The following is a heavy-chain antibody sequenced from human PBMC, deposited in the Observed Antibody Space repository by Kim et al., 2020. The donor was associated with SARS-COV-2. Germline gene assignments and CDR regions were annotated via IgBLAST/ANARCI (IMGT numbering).Heavy chain of an antibody. J-gene: IGHJ4*02. CDR2: INTDTGNP. Sequence: ASVKVSCKPSGYTFTNNAIRWVRQAPGQGLEWMGWINTDTGNPTYAQAFTRRFVFSVDTSVTTAYLQISSLEAEDTALYYCARVIWGTYRYTDYWGQGTL. V-gene: IGHV7-4-1*02. CDR1: GYTFTNNA. D-gene: IGHD3-16*02. CDR3: ARVIWGTYRYTDY.